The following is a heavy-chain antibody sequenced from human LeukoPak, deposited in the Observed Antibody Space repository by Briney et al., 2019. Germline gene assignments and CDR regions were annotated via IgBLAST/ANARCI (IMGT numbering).Heavy chain of an antibody. CDR1: GGSISSYY. J-gene: IGHJ4*02. CDR3: ARSTGSTMFIDY. V-gene: IGHV4-59*01. Sequence: PSETLSLTCTVSGGSISSYYWSWIRQPPGKGLEWLGYIYYSGNTDYNPSLKSRVAISVDTSENQFSLKLSSVTAADTAVYYCARSTGSTMFIDYWGQGTLVTVSS. CDR2: IYYSGNT. D-gene: IGHD3-10*02.